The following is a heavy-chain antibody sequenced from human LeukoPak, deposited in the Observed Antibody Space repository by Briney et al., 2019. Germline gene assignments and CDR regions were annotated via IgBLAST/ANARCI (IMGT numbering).Heavy chain of an antibody. D-gene: IGHD6-19*01. J-gene: IGHJ4*02. CDR1: GFTFSSYW. Sequence: GGSLRLSCEASGFTFSSYWMSWVRQAPGKRLEWVANIKQDGSEKYYVDSVKGRFTISRDNAKNSLYLQMNSLRVEDTAVYYCARTQGTGWNYWGQGTLVTVSS. CDR3: ARTQGTGWNY. CDR2: IKQDGSEK. V-gene: IGHV3-7*01.